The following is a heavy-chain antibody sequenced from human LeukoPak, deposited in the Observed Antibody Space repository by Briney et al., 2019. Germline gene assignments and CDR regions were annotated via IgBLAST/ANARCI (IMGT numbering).Heavy chain of an antibody. CDR2: IDDDGNSI. Sequence: QPGGSLRLSCAASGFTFSSYWMHWVRQAPGKGPVWVSRIDDDGNSITYADSVKGRFTISRDNAKNTLYLQMNSLRAEDTAVYYCARYSSGWYPPYYFDYWGQGTLVTVSS. J-gene: IGHJ4*02. CDR1: GFTFSSYW. CDR3: ARYSSGWYPPYYFDY. V-gene: IGHV3-74*03. D-gene: IGHD6-19*01.